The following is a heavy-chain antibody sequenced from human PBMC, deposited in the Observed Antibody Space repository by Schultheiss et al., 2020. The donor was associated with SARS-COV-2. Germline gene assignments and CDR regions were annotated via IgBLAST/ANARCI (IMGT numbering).Heavy chain of an antibody. Sequence: SETLSLTCTVSGGSISSYYWSWIRQPPGKGLEWIGYIYYSGSTNYNPSLKSRVTISVDTSKNQFSLKLTSVTAADTAMYYCARYYYDGTGDNWFDPWGQGTLVTVSS. CDR1: GGSISSYY. CDR2: IYYSGST. CDR3: ARYYYDGTGDNWFDP. J-gene: IGHJ5*02. V-gene: IGHV4-59*08. D-gene: IGHD3-22*01.